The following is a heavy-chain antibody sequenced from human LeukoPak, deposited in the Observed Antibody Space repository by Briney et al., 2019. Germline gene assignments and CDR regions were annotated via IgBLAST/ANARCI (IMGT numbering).Heavy chain of an antibody. V-gene: IGHV3-7*01. Sequence: PGGPLRLSCAASGFIFSNYWMTWVRQAPGKGLEWVANIKQDGSSKYYVESVKGRFTISRDNAKNSLYLQMNSLRAEDTAIYYCARDTTYKLDSWGQGTLVTVSS. CDR2: IKQDGSSK. CDR3: ARDTTYKLDS. D-gene: IGHD1-1*01. CDR1: GFIFSNYW. J-gene: IGHJ4*02.